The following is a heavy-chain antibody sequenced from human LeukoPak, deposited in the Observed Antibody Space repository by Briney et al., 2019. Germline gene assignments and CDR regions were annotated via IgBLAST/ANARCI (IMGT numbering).Heavy chain of an antibody. CDR3: AKSGVRDTIFGVAKYYFDY. Sequence: GGSLRLSCAASGFTFSSYAMSWVRQAPGKGLEWVSAISGSGGSTYYADSVKGRFTISRDDSKNTLYLQMNSLRAEDTAVYYCAKSGVRDTIFGVAKYYFDYWGQGTLVTVSS. CDR2: ISGSGGST. D-gene: IGHD3-3*01. CDR1: GFTFSSYA. J-gene: IGHJ4*02. V-gene: IGHV3-23*01.